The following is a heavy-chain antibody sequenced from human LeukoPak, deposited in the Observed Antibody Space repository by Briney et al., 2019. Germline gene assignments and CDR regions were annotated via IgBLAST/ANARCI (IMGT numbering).Heavy chain of an antibody. CDR3: ARRLMVPGENDAFDI. CDR2: ISRSSSYI. J-gene: IGHJ3*02. Sequence: GGSLRLSCAASGFTFSSYSMNWVRQAPGKGLEWVSSISRSSSYIYYADSVKGRFTISRDNAKNSLYLQMNSLRAEDTAVYYCARRLMVPGENDAFDIWGQGTMVTVSS. D-gene: IGHD3-10*01. V-gene: IGHV3-21*01. CDR1: GFTFSSYS.